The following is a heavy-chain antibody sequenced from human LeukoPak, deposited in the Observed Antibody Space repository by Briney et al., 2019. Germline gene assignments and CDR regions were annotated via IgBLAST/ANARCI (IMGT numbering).Heavy chain of an antibody. Sequence: SVKVSCKASGGTFSSYAISWVRQAPGQGLEWMGGIIPIFGTANYAQKFQGRVTITADESTSTAYMELSSLRSEDTAVYYCARDVISGYRPSTAYFDYWGQGTLVTVSS. D-gene: IGHD3-22*01. CDR2: IIPIFGTA. CDR3: ARDVISGYRPSTAYFDY. J-gene: IGHJ4*02. CDR1: GGTFSSYA. V-gene: IGHV1-69*13.